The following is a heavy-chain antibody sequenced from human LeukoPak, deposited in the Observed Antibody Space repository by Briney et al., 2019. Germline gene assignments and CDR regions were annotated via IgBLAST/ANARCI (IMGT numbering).Heavy chain of an antibody. CDR3: ARGTRYGGTDY. V-gene: IGHV4-34*01. J-gene: IGHJ4*02. CDR2: INHSGST. Sequence: GSLRLSCAASGFTFSSYGMHWIRQPPGKGLEWIGEINHSGSTNYNPSLKSRVTISVDTSKNQFSLKLSSVTAADTAVYYCARGTRYGGTDYWGQGILVTVSS. CDR1: GFTFSSYG. D-gene: IGHD4-23*01.